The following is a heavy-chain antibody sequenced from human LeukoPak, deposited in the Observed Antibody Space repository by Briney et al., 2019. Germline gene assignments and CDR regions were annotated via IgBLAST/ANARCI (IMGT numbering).Heavy chain of an antibody. CDR2: IKSKTDGGTT. D-gene: IGHD5-24*01. CDR3: VKSGYNRFDY. Sequence: GGSLRLSCAASGFTFSNAWMSWVRQAPGKGLEWVGRIKSKTDGGTTDYAAPVKGRFTISRDTSKNTLYLQMNSLRAADTAVYYCVKSGYNRFDYWGQGTLVTVSS. CDR1: GFTFSNAW. V-gene: IGHV3-15*01. J-gene: IGHJ4*02.